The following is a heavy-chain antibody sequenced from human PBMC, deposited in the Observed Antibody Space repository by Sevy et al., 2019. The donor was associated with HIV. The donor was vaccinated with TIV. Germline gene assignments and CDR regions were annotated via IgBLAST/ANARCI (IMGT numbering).Heavy chain of an antibody. CDR3: AKELTPEIKKQNYGGNEVYYYYYGMDV. V-gene: IGHV3-9*01. D-gene: IGHD4-17*01. J-gene: IGHJ6*02. Sequence: GGSLRLSCAASGFTFDDYAMHWVRQAPGKGLEWVSGISWNSGSIGYADSVKGRFTISRDNAKNSLYLQMNSLRAEDTDLYYCAKELTPEIKKQNYGGNEVYYYYYGMDVWGQGTTVTVSS. CDR2: ISWNSGSI. CDR1: GFTFDDYA.